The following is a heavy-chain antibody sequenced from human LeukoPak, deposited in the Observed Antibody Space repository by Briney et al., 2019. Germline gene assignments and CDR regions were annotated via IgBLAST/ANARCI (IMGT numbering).Heavy chain of an antibody. V-gene: IGHV3-48*01. D-gene: IGHD5-18*01. CDR3: ARDRIQLWFSGAFDI. J-gene: IGHJ3*02. CDR2: ISSSSSTI. CDR1: GFTFSSYS. Sequence: GGSLRLSCAASGFTFSSYSMNWVRQAPGKGLEWVSYISSSSSTIYYADSVKGRFTISRDNAKNSLYLQMKSLRAEDTAVYYCARDRIQLWFSGAFDIWGQGTMVTVSS.